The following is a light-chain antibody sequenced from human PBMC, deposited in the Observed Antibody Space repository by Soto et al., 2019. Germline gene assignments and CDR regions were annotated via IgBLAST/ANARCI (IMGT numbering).Light chain of an antibody. J-gene: IGKJ2*01. Sequence: DIVMTQSPYSLAVSLGERATINCKSSQSVLYSSNNKNYLAWYQQKPGQPPKLLIYWVSTRESGVPDRFSGSGSGTDFTLTISSLQAEDVAVYYCQQYYSTPYTFGQGTKLEIK. CDR2: WVS. CDR1: QSVLYSSNNKNY. CDR3: QQYYSTPYT. V-gene: IGKV4-1*01.